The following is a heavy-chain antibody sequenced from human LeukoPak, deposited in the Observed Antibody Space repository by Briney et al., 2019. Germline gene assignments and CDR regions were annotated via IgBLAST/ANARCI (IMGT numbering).Heavy chain of an antibody. D-gene: IGHD3-3*01. V-gene: IGHV3-7*04. J-gene: IGHJ2*01. CDR1: GFTFSSYR. CDR3: ARGPQSGWSGYLVDVGYWYFDP. Sequence: SGGSLRLSCAASGFTFSSYRMSWVRQAPGKGLEWVANIKQDGSEKYYVDSVKGRFTISRDNAKNSLYLQMNSLRAEDTAVYYCARGPQSGWSGYLVDVGYWYFDPWGRGTLVTVSS. CDR2: IKQDGSEK.